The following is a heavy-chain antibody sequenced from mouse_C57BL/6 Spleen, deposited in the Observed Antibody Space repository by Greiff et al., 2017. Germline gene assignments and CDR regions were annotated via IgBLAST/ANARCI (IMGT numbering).Heavy chain of an antibody. V-gene: IGHV1-55*01. J-gene: IGHJ2*01. CDR1: GYTFTSYW. CDR3: AKGAFIYYYGKDVDD. Sequence: QVQLQQPGAELVKPGASVKMSCKASGYTFTSYWITWVKQRPGQGLEWIGDIYPGSGSTNYNEKFKSKATLTVDTSASTAYMQLSSLTSEDSAVYYCAKGAFIYYYGKDVDDWGQGTTLTVSS. CDR2: IYPGSGST. D-gene: IGHD1-1*01.